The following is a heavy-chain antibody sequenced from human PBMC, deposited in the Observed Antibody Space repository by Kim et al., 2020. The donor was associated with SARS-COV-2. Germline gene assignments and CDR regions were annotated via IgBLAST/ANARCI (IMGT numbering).Heavy chain of an antibody. Sequence: GGSLRLSCAASGFTFSSYGMHWVRQAPGKGLEWVAVISYDGSKKKYVDSVKGRFTISRDNSKNTLYLQMNSLRAEDTAVYYCAKGLDYGGNWGGGSDPWGQGTLVTVSS. V-gene: IGHV3-30*18. CDR2: ISYDGSKK. CDR3: AKGLDYGGNWGGGSDP. CDR1: GFTFSSYG. D-gene: IGHD4-17*01. J-gene: IGHJ5*02.